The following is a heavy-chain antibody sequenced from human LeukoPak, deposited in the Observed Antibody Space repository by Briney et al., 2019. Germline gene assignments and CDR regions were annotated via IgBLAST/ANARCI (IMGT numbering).Heavy chain of an antibody. CDR2: IYYSGST. CDR1: GDSISSYY. Sequence: SETLSLTCTVSGDSISSYYWSWIRQPPGKGLEWIGYIYYSGSTNYNPSLKSRVTISVDTSKNQFSLTLSSVTAADTAVYYCARHPELYFFDYWGQGTLVTVSS. CDR3: ARHPELYFFDY. V-gene: IGHV4-59*08. J-gene: IGHJ4*02. D-gene: IGHD3-10*01.